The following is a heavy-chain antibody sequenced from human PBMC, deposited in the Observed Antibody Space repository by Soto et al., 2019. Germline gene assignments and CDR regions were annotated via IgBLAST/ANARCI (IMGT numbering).Heavy chain of an antibody. CDR1: GGSISSGGYY. CDR2: IYYSGST. D-gene: IGHD2-2*01. CDR3: AKYQLLTEDWFDP. Sequence: QVQLQESGPGLVKPSQTLSLTCTVSGGSISSGGYYWSWIRQHPGKGLEWIGYIYYSGSTYYNPTLKSRVNISVDTSKNQFSLKLSSVTAADTAVYYCAKYQLLTEDWFDPWGQGTLVTVSS. V-gene: IGHV4-31*03. J-gene: IGHJ5*02.